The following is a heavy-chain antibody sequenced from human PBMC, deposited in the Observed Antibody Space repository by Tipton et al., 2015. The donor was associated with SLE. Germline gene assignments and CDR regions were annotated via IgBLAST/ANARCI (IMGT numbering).Heavy chain of an antibody. Sequence: SLRLSCAATRFTFSTYWMTWVRQAPGKGLEWVAVILYDGNDEYYADSVKGRFTISRDNSRNTLYLQMNGLRPEDTAVYYCARRVGSYYGMDVWGQGTTVPVSS. CDR1: RFTFSTYW. CDR2: ILYDGNDE. CDR3: ARRVGSYYGMDV. V-gene: IGHV3-30*03. J-gene: IGHJ6*02. D-gene: IGHD3-10*01.